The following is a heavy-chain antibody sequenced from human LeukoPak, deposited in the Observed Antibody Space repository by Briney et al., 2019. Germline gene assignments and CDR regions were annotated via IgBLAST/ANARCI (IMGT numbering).Heavy chain of an antibody. CDR2: IIPIFGTA. CDR3: ARSLYSGSYYGPVEYFFDY. V-gene: IGHV1-69*13. Sequence: GASVKVSCKASGGTFSSYAVSWVRQAPGQGLEWMGGIIPIFGTANYAQKFQGRVTITADESTSTAYMELSSLRSEDTAVYYCARSLYSGSYYGPVEYFFDYWGQGTLVTVSS. D-gene: IGHD1-26*01. J-gene: IGHJ4*02. CDR1: GGTFSSYA.